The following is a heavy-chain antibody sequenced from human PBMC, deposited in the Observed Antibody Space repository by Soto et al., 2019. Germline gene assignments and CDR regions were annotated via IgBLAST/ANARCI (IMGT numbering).Heavy chain of an antibody. V-gene: IGHV3-23*01. J-gene: IGHJ3*02. Sequence: GGSLRLSCAASGFTFSSYAMSWVRQAPGKGLEWVSAISGSGGSTYYADSVKGRFTISRDNSKNTLYLQMNSLRAEDTAVYYCAKDPDFWSGYSTTDAFDIWVQGTMVTVSS. CDR3: AKDPDFWSGYSTTDAFDI. CDR2: ISGSGGST. D-gene: IGHD3-3*01. CDR1: GFTFSSYA.